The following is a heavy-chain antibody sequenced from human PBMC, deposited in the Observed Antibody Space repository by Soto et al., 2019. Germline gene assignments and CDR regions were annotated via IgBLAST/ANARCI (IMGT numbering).Heavy chain of an antibody. CDR1: GGTFSSYA. J-gene: IGHJ4*02. Sequence: SVKVSCKASGGTFSSYAISWVRQAPGQGLEWMGGIIPIFGTANYAQKFQGRVTITADKSTSTAYMELSSLRSEDTAVYYCERESYSSSSGSYFDYWGQGILVTVYS. CDR2: IIPIFGTA. V-gene: IGHV1-69*06. D-gene: IGHD6-6*01. CDR3: ERESYSSSSGSYFDY.